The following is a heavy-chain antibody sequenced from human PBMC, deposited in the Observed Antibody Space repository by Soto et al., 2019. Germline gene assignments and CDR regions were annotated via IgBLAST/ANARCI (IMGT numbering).Heavy chain of an antibody. D-gene: IGHD5-18*01. J-gene: IGHJ6*02. Sequence: PGGSLRLSCAASESTFSSYAMSWVRQAPGGGLEWVSAISGGGDNTYYADSVKGRFTISRDNFKKTLYLQMNSLRAEDTAVYYCSKDQRYSYGSLDGMDVWGQGTTVTVSS. CDR1: ESTFSSYA. CDR2: ISGGGDNT. CDR3: SKDQRYSYGSLDGMDV. V-gene: IGHV3-23*01.